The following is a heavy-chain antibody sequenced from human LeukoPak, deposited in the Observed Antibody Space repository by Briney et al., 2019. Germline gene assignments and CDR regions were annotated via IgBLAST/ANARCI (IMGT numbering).Heavy chain of an antibody. V-gene: IGHV4-59*08. CDR2: IYYSGST. CDR1: GGSISSYY. D-gene: IGHD3-10*01. J-gene: IGHJ4*02. CDR3: ARHGLPPLWFGELLLSSYFDY. Sequence: SETLSLTCTVSGGSISSYYWSWIRQPPGKGLEWMWSIYYSGSTNYNPSLKSRFTISVDTSKNQFSLKLSSLTAADTAVYYCARHGLPPLWFGELLLSSYFDYWGQGTLVTVSS.